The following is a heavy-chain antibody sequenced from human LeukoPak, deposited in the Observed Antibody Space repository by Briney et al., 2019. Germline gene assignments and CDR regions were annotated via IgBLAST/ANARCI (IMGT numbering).Heavy chain of an antibody. D-gene: IGHD3-16*02. CDR1: GFPFSSYA. CDR3: ARDIISFIEGVIQH. Sequence: PGGSLRLSCAASGFPFSSYAMTWVRQPPGKGLEWVSAISGSGDRKNYADSVKGRFAISRDDSMNTLYLQTNILRAEDTAVYYCARDIISFIEGVIQHWGQGTLVTVSS. CDR2: ISGSGDRK. V-gene: IGHV3-23*01. J-gene: IGHJ4*02.